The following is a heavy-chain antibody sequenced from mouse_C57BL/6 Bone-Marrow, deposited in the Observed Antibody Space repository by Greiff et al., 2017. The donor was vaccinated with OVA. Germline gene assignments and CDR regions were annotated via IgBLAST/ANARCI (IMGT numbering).Heavy chain of an antibody. CDR1: GYTFTSYG. D-gene: IGHD1-1*01. J-gene: IGHJ1*03. CDR3: ATLSYYYGSSPRFDV. V-gene: IGHV1-81*01. Sequence: VQLQESGAELARPGASVKLSCKASGYTFTSYGISWVKQRTGQGLEWIGEIYPRSGNTYYNEKFKGKATLTADKSSSTAYMELRSLTSEDSAVYFCATLSYYYGSSPRFDVWGTGTTVTVSA. CDR2: IYPRSGNT.